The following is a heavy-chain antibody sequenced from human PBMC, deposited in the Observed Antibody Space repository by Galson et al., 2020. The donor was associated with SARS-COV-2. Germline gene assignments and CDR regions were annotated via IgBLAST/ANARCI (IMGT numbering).Heavy chain of an antibody. Sequence: GGSLRLSCKASGYTFNKYWIAWLRQMPGEGLEWMGIIYPGDSDTSKSPSFQGHVTMSVDKSTSTAYLQWSSLKASDTATYYCARGCDTSGHYYGYFDLWGRGTPGAVSS. D-gene: IGHD3-22*01. CDR2: IYPGDSDT. CDR3: ARGCDTSGHYYGYFDL. CDR1: GYTFNKYW. V-gene: IGHV5-51*01. J-gene: IGHJ2*01.